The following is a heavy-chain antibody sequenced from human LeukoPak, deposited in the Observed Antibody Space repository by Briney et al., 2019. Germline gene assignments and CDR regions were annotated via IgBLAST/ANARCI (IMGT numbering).Heavy chain of an antibody. J-gene: IGHJ4*02. CDR2: IYYSGST. CDR3: MSRELLPRRQFDY. Sequence: SETLSLTCTVSGGSISSSSYYWGWIRQPPGKGLEWIGSIYYSGSTYYNPSLKSRVTISVDTSKNQFSLKLSSVTAADTAVYYCMSRELLPRRQFDYWGQGALVTVPS. CDR1: GGSISSSSYY. V-gene: IGHV4-39*07. D-gene: IGHD1-26*01.